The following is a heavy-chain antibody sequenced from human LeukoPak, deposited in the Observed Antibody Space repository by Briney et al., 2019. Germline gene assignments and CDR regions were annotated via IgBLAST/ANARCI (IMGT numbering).Heavy chain of an antibody. CDR3: ARDLGYSGFDWAP. CDR1: GYSISSGYY. J-gene: IGHJ5*02. Sequence: SETLSLTCTVSGYSISSGYYWGWIRQPPGKRLEWVGSIHSSGNTYYNPTLKSRVTISVDTSKNQFSLNLASVTAADAAVYYCARDLGYSGFDWAPWGQGTLVAVSS. CDR2: IHSSGNT. V-gene: IGHV4-38-2*02. D-gene: IGHD5-12*01.